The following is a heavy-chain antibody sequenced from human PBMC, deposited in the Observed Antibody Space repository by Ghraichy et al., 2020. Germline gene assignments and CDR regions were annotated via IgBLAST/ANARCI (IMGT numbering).Heavy chain of an antibody. J-gene: IGHJ4*02. CDR1: GLIFNNAW. CDR3: TTAPGSVDSDGSPFDH. V-gene: IGHV3-15*01. Sequence: GESLNISCAASGLIFNNAWMSWVRQAPGKGLEWVGRIKSKTDGGTTDYAASVKGRFTISRDDSMSTLYLQINSLRTEDTAVYYCTTAPGSVDSDGSPFDHWGQGTLVTVSS. D-gene: IGHD6-19*01. CDR2: IKSKTDGGTT.